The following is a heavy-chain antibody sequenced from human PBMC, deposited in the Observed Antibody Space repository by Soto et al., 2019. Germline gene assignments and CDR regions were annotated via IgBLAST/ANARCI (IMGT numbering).Heavy chain of an antibody. J-gene: IGHJ4*02. CDR3: AGGGPRDSTITTPSAY. CDR2: ISASGGHS. Sequence: EVQLLESGGGLVQPGGSLRLSCAASGFAFSLYAVSWVRQAPGKGLEWVSGISASGGHSRYADSVRGRFTISRDNSKNTLDLQMNSPIVDDTAVYYCAGGGPRDSTITTPSAYRGQGTLVTVSS. D-gene: IGHD3-22*01. CDR1: GFAFSLYA. V-gene: IGHV3-23*01.